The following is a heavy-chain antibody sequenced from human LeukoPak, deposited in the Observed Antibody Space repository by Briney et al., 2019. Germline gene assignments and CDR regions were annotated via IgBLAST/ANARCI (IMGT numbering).Heavy chain of an antibody. CDR1: GYTFTSYG. CDR2: ISAYNGNT. Sequence: ASVKVSCKASGYTFTSYGISWVRQAPGQGLEWMGWISAYNGNTNYAQKLQGRVTMTTDTSISTAYMELSRLRSDDTAVYYCATWNGVYFDYWGQGTLVTVSS. D-gene: IGHD3-3*01. CDR3: ATWNGVYFDY. V-gene: IGHV1-18*01. J-gene: IGHJ4*02.